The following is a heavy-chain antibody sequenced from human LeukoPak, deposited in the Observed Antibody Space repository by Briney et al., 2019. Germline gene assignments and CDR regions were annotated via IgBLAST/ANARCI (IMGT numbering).Heavy chain of an antibody. CDR1: GGSISSGSYY. Sequence: SETLSLTCTVSGGSISSGSYYWSWIRQPAGKGLEWIGRIYTSGSTNYNPSLKSRVTISVDTSKNQFSLKLSSVTAADTAVYYCAREGDYYDTSGTLDYWGQGTLVTVSS. V-gene: IGHV4-61*02. J-gene: IGHJ4*02. CDR2: IYTSGST. CDR3: AREGDYYDTSGTLDY. D-gene: IGHD3-22*01.